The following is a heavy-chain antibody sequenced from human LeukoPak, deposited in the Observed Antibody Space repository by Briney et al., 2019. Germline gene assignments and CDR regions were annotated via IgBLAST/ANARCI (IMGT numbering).Heavy chain of an antibody. D-gene: IGHD1-26*01. CDR1: RFTFTSSA. V-gene: IGHV1-58*02. Sequence: GASVEVSCKASRFTFTSSAMQWVRQARGQRLEWIGWIVVGSGNTNYAQKFQERVTIARDMSTSTAYMELSSLRSEDTAVYYCAADQGGSYYYYGMDVWGQGTTVTVSS. CDR2: IVVGSGNT. J-gene: IGHJ6*02. CDR3: AADQGGSYYYYGMDV.